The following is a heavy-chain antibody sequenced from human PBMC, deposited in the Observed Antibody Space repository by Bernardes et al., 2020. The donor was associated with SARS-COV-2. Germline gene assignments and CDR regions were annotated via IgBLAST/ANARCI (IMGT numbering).Heavy chain of an antibody. CDR2: INPNSGGT. D-gene: IGHD3-22*01. V-gene: IGHV1-2*02. CDR3: ALPPTNYDRFGMDL. J-gene: IGHJ6*02. Sequence: ASVKVSCKASGYTFTGYYIHWVRQAPGQGLEWMGWINPNSGGTNYAQKFQGRVTMTRDTSISTAYMELSRLRSDDTAVVYCALPPTNYDRFGMDLWGQGTTVTVSS. CDR1: GYTFTGYY.